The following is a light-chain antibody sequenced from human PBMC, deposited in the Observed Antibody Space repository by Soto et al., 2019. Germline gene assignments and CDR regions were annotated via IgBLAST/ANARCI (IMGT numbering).Light chain of an antibody. CDR2: EVT. V-gene: IGLV2-18*02. J-gene: IGLJ2*01. CDR3: SSFTNNSTLV. CDR1: TGDIGSYNR. Sequence: QSALTQPPSVSGSPGQSVTISCTGTTGDIGSYNRVSWYQQPPGTAPKLMVYEVTNRPSGVPDRFSGSKSGNTASLTISGLQAEYEGDYYCSSFTNNSTLVFGGGTKVTVL.